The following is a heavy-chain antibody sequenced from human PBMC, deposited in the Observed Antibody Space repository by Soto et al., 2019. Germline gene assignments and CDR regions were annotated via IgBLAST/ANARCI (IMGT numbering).Heavy chain of an antibody. V-gene: IGHV3-30*03. CDR1: GFTFSSYG. D-gene: IGHD6-6*01. CDR3: VVSKYTRRGGFDY. Sequence: QVQLVESGGGVVQPGRSLRLSCAASGFTFSSYGMHWVRQAPGKGLEWVAVISYDGSNKYYSYSVKGRFNISRDNSKNALYLQKKSLRAEDTAVNYCVVSKYTRRGGFDYWGQGTLGTVSP. J-gene: IGHJ4*02. CDR2: ISYDGSNK.